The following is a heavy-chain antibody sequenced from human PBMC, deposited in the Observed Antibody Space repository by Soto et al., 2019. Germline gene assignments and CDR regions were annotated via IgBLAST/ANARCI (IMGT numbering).Heavy chain of an antibody. Sequence: GGSLRLSCAASGFTFSSYAMSWVRQAPGKGLEWVSAISGSGGSTYYADSVKGRFTIARDNSKNTLYLQMNSLRAEDTAVYYCAKVPAYDIAVAGDWGQGTLVTVSS. D-gene: IGHD6-19*01. J-gene: IGHJ4*02. CDR2: ISGSGGST. V-gene: IGHV3-23*01. CDR3: AKVPAYDIAVAGD. CDR1: GFTFSSYA.